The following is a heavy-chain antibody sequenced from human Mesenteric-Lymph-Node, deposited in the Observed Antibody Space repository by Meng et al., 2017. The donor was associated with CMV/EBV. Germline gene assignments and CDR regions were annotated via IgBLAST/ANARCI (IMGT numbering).Heavy chain of an antibody. CDR2: IKQDGSEK. V-gene: IGHV3-7*01. CDR3: VRAGSGFYSVNFDH. Sequence: GGSLRLSCAASGFTFSTYWMSWVRQVPGKGLEWVANIKQDGSEKYYVESVKGRFTISRDNAKNPLYLQMNSLRVEDTAVYNCVRAGSGFYSVNFDHWGQGTLVTVSS. D-gene: IGHD2-15*01. CDR1: GFTFSTYW. J-gene: IGHJ4*02.